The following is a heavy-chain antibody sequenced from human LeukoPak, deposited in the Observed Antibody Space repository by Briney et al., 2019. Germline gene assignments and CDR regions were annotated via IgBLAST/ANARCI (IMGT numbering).Heavy chain of an antibody. Sequence: TTSETLSLTCTVSGYSISSTYYWGWIRQPPGKGLEWVGSVFHSGNTYYNSSLKSRLTISADTSKNQFSLKLSSVTAADTAVYYCERDGYNGFDYWGQGTLVTVSS. J-gene: IGHJ4*02. V-gene: IGHV4-38-2*02. CDR2: VFHSGNT. CDR3: ERDGYNGFDY. CDR1: GYSISSTYY. D-gene: IGHD5-24*01.